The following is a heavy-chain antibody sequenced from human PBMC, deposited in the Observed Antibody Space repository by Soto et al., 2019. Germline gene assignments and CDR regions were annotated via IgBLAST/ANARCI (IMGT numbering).Heavy chain of an antibody. J-gene: IGHJ1*01. CDR3: AKDEGLSVAGTWRYFQH. CDR1: GFTFSSHG. CDR2: ISYDGSKD. V-gene: IGHV3-30*18. Sequence: GESLKISCAASGFTFSSHGMHWVRQAPGKGLEWVAVISYDGSKDNYADSVKGRFTISRDNSKNTLYLQMNSLRGDDTAVYYCAKDEGLSVAGTWRYFQHWGQGTLVTVSS. D-gene: IGHD6-19*01.